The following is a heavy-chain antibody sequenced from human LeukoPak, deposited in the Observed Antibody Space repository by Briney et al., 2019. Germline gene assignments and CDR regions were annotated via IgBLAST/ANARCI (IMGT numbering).Heavy chain of an antibody. CDR3: AKDKGLISGKYYFDY. Sequence: GGSLRLSCTGSGFRFGDYAMSWVRQAPGKGLEWVGFIWYDGSNNYHADSVKGRFTISRDNSKNTVYLQMNSLSAEDTAVYYCAKDKGLISGKYYFDYWGQGALVTVPS. CDR1: GFRFGDYA. V-gene: IGHV3-30*02. D-gene: IGHD1-26*01. CDR2: IWYDGSNN. J-gene: IGHJ4*02.